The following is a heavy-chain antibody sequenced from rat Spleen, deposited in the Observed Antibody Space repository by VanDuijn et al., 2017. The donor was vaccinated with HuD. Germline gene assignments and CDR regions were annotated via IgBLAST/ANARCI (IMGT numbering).Heavy chain of an antibody. J-gene: IGHJ3*01. CDR1: GFTFSNYD. V-gene: IGHV5S23*01. CDR3: ARQDTSGYSNWFAY. D-gene: IGHD4-3*01. Sequence: EVQLAESGGGLVQPGRSLKLSCAASGFTFSNYDMAWVRQAPTKGLEWVASINPGGYNTYYRDSVRGRFTVSRDNSKSTLYLQVDSLRSEDTATYYCARQDTSGYSNWFAYWGQGTLVTVSS. CDR2: INPGGYNT.